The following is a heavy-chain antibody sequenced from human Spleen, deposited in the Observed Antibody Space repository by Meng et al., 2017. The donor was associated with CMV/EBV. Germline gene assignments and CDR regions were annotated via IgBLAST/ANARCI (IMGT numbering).Heavy chain of an antibody. Sequence: ASVKVSCKASGYTFTGYYIHWVRQAPGQGLEWMGWINPNSGGTNYAQKFQGRVTMTRDLSISTVYMELSSLRSDDTAVYYCARDMYSNYASPYNWFDPWGQGTLVTVSS. J-gene: IGHJ5*02. D-gene: IGHD4-11*01. CDR3: ARDMYSNYASPYNWFDP. CDR2: INPNSGGT. CDR1: GYTFTGYY. V-gene: IGHV1-2*02.